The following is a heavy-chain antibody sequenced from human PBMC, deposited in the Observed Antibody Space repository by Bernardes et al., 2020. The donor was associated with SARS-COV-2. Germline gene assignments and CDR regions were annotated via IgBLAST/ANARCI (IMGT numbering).Heavy chain of an antibody. CDR3: ARDLGYGDYPEYFQH. Sequence: GGSLRLSCATSGFTFSSYWMSWVRQAPGKGLEWVANIKQDGSEKYYVDSVKGRFTISRDNAKNSLYLQMNSLRAEDTAVYYCARDLGYGDYPEYFQHWGQGTLVTVSS. D-gene: IGHD4-17*01. V-gene: IGHV3-7*01. CDR2: IKQDGSEK. J-gene: IGHJ1*01. CDR1: GFTFSSYW.